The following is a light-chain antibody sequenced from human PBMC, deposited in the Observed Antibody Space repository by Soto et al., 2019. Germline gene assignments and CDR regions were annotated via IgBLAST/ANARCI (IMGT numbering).Light chain of an antibody. Sequence: DIQMTQSPSALSASVGDRVTITCRASQSISSWLAWYQQKPGKAPKLLIYDASSLESGVPSRFSGSGSATEFTLTLSSLQPDDFATYYCQQYNNYRTPGQGTKG. V-gene: IGKV1-5*01. CDR2: DAS. CDR3: QQYNNYRT. CDR1: QSISSW. J-gene: IGKJ1*01.